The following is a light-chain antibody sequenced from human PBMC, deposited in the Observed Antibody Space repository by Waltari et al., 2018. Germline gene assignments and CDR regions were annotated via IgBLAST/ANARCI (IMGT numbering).Light chain of an antibody. V-gene: IGLV1-47*01. Sequence: QSVLTQPPSASGTPGQRVTISCFGSNSNLVSNPVYWYQHLPGTAPQVLIYRSSQRPSGVPDRFSGSKSGTSASLAMSGLRSDDEADYYCAAWDNSLSAWVFGGGTKLTVL. J-gene: IGLJ3*02. CDR1: NSNLVSNP. CDR3: AAWDNSLSAWV. CDR2: RSS.